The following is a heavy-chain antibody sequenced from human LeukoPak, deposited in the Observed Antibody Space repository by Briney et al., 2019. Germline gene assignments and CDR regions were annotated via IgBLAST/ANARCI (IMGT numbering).Heavy chain of an antibody. J-gene: IGHJ4*02. CDR2: MNPNSGNT. CDR3: ARGRVVRGVSFDC. D-gene: IGHD3-10*01. Sequence: GASVKVSCKASGYTFTNYDINWVRQATGQGLEWMGWMNPNSGNTGYAQKFQGRVTMTRNTSISTAYMELSSLRSEDTAVYYCARGRVVRGVSFDCWGQGTLVTVSS. CDR1: GYTFTNYD. V-gene: IGHV1-8*01.